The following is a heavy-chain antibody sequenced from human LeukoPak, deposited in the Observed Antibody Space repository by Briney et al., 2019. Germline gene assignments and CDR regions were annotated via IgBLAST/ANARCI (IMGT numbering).Heavy chain of an antibody. CDR3: AKDQGYSQYVNYHYGMNV. D-gene: IGHD1-7*01. V-gene: IGHV3-23*01. J-gene: IGHJ6*02. Sequence: GGSLRLSCAASVSSFSSYAMNWVRRAPGKGLEWVSAISGSGGDTYYADSVKGRFTISRENSKKTLYLQMRSLRVDDSAIYYCAKDQGYSQYVNYHYGMNVWGQGTTVTV. CDR2: ISGSGGDT. CDR1: VSSFSSYA.